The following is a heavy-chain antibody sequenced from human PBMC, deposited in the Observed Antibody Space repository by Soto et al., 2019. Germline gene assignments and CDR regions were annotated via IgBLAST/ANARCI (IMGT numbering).Heavy chain of an antibody. V-gene: IGHV1-18*01. J-gene: IGHJ5*02. CDR1: GYTFTSYG. D-gene: IGHD3-16*01. CDR3: ASVPLRTSVNWFDP. CDR2: ISAYNGKT. Sequence: QVQLVQSGAEVKKPGASVKVSGKASGYTFTSYGITWVRQATGQGLEWMGWISAYNGKTNYAQKLQGRVTMTSDTSTSTTYMELRSRRPDDTAVYYCASVPLRTSVNWFDPWGQGTLVTVSS.